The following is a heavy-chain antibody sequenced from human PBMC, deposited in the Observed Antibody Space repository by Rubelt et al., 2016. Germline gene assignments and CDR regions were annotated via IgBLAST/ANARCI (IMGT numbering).Heavy chain of an antibody. CDR1: GGSISSGGYY. V-gene: IGHV4-31*03. J-gene: IGHJ3*02. Sequence: QLQESGPGLVKPSQTLSLTCTVSGGSISSGGYYWSWIRQHPGKGLEWIGSIHDSGNTYYNPSLQSRVPISIATSTDQFFRKLNSVTAAETAVYYCARGREVLRLLDIWSQGTWVTVSS. CDR2: IHDSGNT. CDR3: ARGREVLRLLDI. D-gene: IGHD2-15*01.